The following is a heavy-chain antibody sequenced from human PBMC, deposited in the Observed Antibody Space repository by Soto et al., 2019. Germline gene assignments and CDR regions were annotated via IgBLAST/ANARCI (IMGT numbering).Heavy chain of an antibody. V-gene: IGHV4-59*01. D-gene: IGHD5-18*01. J-gene: IGHJ4*02. CDR1: GGSISSYY. Sequence: SETLSLTCTVSGGSISSYYWSWIRQPPGKGLEWIGYIYYSGSTNYNPSLKSRVTISVDTSKNQFSLKLSSVTAVDTAVYYCARVIRGYSYYYFFDYWGQGTLVTVSS. CDR3: ARVIRGYSYYYFFDY. CDR2: IYYSGST.